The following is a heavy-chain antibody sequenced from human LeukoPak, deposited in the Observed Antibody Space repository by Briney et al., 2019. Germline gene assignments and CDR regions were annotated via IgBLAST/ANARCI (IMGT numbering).Heavy chain of an antibody. V-gene: IGHV3-23*01. CDR2: ISGSGGST. CDR1: GFTFSSYA. Sequence: GGSLRLSCAASGFTFSSYAMSWVRQAPGKGLEWVSAISGSGGSTYYADSVKGRFTISRDNSKNALYLQMNSLRAEDTAVYYCARDYYGDFRISDYFDYWGQGALVTVSS. D-gene: IGHD4-17*01. J-gene: IGHJ4*02. CDR3: ARDYYGDFRISDYFDY.